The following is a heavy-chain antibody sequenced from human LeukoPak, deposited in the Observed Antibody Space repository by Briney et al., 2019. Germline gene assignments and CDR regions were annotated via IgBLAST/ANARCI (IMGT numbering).Heavy chain of an antibody. CDR2: ISGEGGST. J-gene: IGHJ4*02. V-gene: IGHV3-43*02. D-gene: IGHD6-13*01. CDR3: AKGRRYSSSWYDY. Sequence: PGGXXRLSCAASGFTFDDFAMHWVRQAPGKGLEWVSLISGEGGSTYYADSVKGRFTISRDNSKNSLYLQMNTLRSEDTALYYCAKGRRYSSSWYDYWGQGTLVTVSS. CDR1: GFTFDDFA.